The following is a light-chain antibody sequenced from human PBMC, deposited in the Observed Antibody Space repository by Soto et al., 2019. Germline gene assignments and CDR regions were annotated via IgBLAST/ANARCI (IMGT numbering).Light chain of an antibody. Sequence: DIPMTQSPSSLSESVGDRVTITCLASKGISNYIAWYQQKPGKVPKLLIYAASTLQSGVLSRFSGSGSGTEFTLTISGLQPEEDETYCCQKYSRAHRTVGPVTKVDIK. V-gene: IGKV1-27*01. CDR2: AAS. CDR3: QKYSRAHRT. J-gene: IGKJ3*01. CDR1: KGISNY.